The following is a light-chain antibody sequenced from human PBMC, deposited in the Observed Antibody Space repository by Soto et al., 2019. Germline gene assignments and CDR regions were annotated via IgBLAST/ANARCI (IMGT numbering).Light chain of an antibody. Sequence: QSVLTQPASVSGAPGQSITISCTGTSNDVGGYKYVSWYQQRPGTAPKLIMFEVNNRPSGVSDRFSGSRSANTASLTNSGLQAQDEADYYCSSYSSNNILSYVFGTGTKLTVL. CDR2: EVN. J-gene: IGLJ1*01. V-gene: IGLV2-14*03. CDR1: SNDVGGYKY. CDR3: SSYSSNNILSYV.